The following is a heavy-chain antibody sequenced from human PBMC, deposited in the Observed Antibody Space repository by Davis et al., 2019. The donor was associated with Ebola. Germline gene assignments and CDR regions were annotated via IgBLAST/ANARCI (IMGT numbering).Heavy chain of an antibody. Sequence: TVSCKGSGYSFTSYWIGWVRQMPGKGLEWMGIIYPGDSDSRYSPSFQGQVTISADKSISTAYLQWSSLKASDTAMYYCARRGVDLRISFDYWGQGTLVTVSS. J-gene: IGHJ4*02. V-gene: IGHV5-51*01. CDR1: GYSFTSYW. D-gene: IGHD2-21*01. CDR3: ARRGVDLRISFDY. CDR2: IYPGDSDS.